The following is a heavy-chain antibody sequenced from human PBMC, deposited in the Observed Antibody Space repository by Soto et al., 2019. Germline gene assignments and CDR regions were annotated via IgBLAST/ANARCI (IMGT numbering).Heavy chain of an antibody. Sequence: LRLSCAASGCTFSSYAMHWVRQAPGKGLDWVAFISYDGSNKYYTHSAKGRFTISRDNSQNTLYLQMNSLRAEDTAVYYCSRGDCFGTSGYPYYSYSGRAVWGGGTAVPVSP. J-gene: IGHJ6*04. CDR3: SRGDCFGTSGYPYYSYSGRAV. V-gene: IGHV3-30-3*01. D-gene: IGHD6-25*01. CDR1: GCTFSSYA. CDR2: ISYDGSNK.